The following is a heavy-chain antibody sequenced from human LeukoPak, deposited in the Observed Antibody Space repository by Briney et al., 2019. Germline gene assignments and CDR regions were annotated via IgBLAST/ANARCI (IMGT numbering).Heavy chain of an antibody. Sequence: PSETLSLTCAVYGGSFSGYYWSWIRQPPGKGLEWIGEINHSGSTNYNPSLKSRVTISVDTSKNQFSLKLSSVTAADTAVYYCAKDSRYSLPVQIYYYYGMDVWGQGTTVTVSS. J-gene: IGHJ6*02. D-gene: IGHD2-15*01. CDR2: INHSGST. CDR3: AKDSRYSLPVQIYYYYGMDV. CDR1: GGSFSGYY. V-gene: IGHV4-34*01.